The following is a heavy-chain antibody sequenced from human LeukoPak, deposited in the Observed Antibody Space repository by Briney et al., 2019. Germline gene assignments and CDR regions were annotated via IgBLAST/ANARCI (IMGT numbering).Heavy chain of an antibody. J-gene: IGHJ4*02. CDR1: GGSISSYY. D-gene: IGHD6-19*01. CDR3: AREGGYSSGWPFDY. Sequence: SETLSLTCTVSGGSISSYYWSWIRQPPGKGLEWIGCIYYSGSTNYNPSLKSRATISVDTSKNQFSLKLSSVTAADTAVYYCAREGGYSSGWPFDYWGQGTLVTVSS. V-gene: IGHV4-59*01. CDR2: IYYSGST.